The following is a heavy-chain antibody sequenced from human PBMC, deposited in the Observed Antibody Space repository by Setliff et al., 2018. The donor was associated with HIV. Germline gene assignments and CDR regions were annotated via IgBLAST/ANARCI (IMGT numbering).Heavy chain of an antibody. CDR2: IYYSGST. D-gene: IGHD3-22*01. Sequence: SETMSLTCTVSGGSISSSSYYWGWIRQPPGKGLEWIGNIYYSGSTYYNPSLKSRVTISVDTSENQFSLRLNSVTAADTAVYYCARYRYYYDSSGYGRWFDPWGQGTLVTVSS. V-gene: IGHV4-39*01. CDR3: ARYRYYYDSSGYGRWFDP. CDR1: GGSISSSSYY. J-gene: IGHJ5*02.